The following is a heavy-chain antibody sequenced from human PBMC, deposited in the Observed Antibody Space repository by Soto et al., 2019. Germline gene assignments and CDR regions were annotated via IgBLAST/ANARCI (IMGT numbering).Heavy chain of an antibody. J-gene: IGHJ5*02. CDR3: ARDETAGVAGGWFDP. D-gene: IGHD2-15*01. Sequence: QVQLQESGPGLVKPSQTLSLTCTVSGGSISSGGYYWSWIRQHPGKGLEWIGYIYYSGSTYYNPSIKSRVTISVDTSKNQFSLKLSSVTAADTAVYYCARDETAGVAGGWFDPWGQGTLVTVSS. CDR2: IYYSGST. V-gene: IGHV4-31*03. CDR1: GGSISSGGYY.